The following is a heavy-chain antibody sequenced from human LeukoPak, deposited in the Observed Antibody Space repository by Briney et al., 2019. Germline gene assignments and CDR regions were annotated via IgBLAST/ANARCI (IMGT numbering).Heavy chain of an antibody. CDR1: GFTFSSYG. Sequence: GGSLRLSCAASGFTFSSYGMRWVRQAPGKGLEWVAVISYDGSNKYYADSVKGRFTISRDNSKNTLYLQMNSLRAEDTAVYYCAKPNLGYCSSTSCHDAFDIWGQGTMVTVSS. CDR3: AKPNLGYCSSTSCHDAFDI. V-gene: IGHV3-30*18. D-gene: IGHD2-2*01. J-gene: IGHJ3*02. CDR2: ISYDGSNK.